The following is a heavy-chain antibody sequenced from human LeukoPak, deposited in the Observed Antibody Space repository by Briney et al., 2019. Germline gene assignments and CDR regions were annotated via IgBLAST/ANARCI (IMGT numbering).Heavy chain of an antibody. V-gene: IGHV4-34*01. D-gene: IGHD3-22*01. CDR2: INHSGST. CDR3: ATEYSSSPHY. J-gene: IGHJ4*02. CDR1: GGSFSGYY. Sequence: DPSETLSLTCAVYGGSFSGYYWSWIRQPPGKGLEWIGEINHSGSTNYNPSLKSRVTISVDTSKNQFSLKLSSVTAADTAVYYCATEYSSSPHYWGQGALVTVSS.